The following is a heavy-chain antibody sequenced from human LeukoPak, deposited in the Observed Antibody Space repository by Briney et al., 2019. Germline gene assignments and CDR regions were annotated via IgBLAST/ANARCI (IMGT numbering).Heavy chain of an antibody. V-gene: IGHV1-8*03. J-gene: IGHJ3*02. CDR1: GYTFTSYD. CDR3: AAGSYLYAFDI. D-gene: IGHD1-26*01. Sequence: GASVKVSCKASGYTFTSYDINWVRQATGQGLEWMGWMNPNSGNTGYAQKFQGRVTITADKSTSTAYMELSSLRSEDTAVYYCAAGSYLYAFDIWGQGTMVTVSS. CDR2: MNPNSGNT.